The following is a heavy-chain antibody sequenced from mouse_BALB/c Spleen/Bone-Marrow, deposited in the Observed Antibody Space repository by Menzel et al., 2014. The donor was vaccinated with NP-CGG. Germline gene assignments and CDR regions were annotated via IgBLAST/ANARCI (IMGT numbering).Heavy chain of an antibody. CDR1: GFDFSRYW. V-gene: IGHV4-1*02. D-gene: IGHD1-1*01. J-gene: IGHJ1*01. Sequence: EVQLQQSGGGLVQPGGSLKLSCAASGFDFSRYWMSWVRQAPGKGLEWIGEINPDSSTINYTPSLKDKFIISGDNAKNTLYLQMSKVRSEDTALYYCARLNYHGNLFVWGAGTTVTVSS. CDR2: INPDSSTI. CDR3: ARLNYHGNLFV.